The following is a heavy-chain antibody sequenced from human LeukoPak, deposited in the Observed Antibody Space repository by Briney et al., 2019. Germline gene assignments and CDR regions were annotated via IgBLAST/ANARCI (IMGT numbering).Heavy chain of an antibody. CDR2: IWYDGSNK. Sequence: PGGSLRLSCAASGFTFSSYGMHWVRQAPGKGLEWVAVIWYDGSNKYYADPVKGRFTISRDNSKNTLYLQMNSLRAEDTAVYYCARDRMTTNYYYGMDVWGQGTTVTVSS. J-gene: IGHJ6*02. CDR3: ARDRMTTNYYYGMDV. D-gene: IGHD4-17*01. V-gene: IGHV3-33*01. CDR1: GFTFSSYG.